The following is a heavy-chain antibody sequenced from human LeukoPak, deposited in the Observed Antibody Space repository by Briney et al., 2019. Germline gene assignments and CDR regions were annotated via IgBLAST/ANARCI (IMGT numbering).Heavy chain of an antibody. V-gene: IGHV1-2*02. J-gene: IGHJ4*02. CDR3: ASRITGDFDC. CDR2: INPNSGGT. Sequence: ASVKVSCKSSGYNFNVYYLHWVRHPPAQGLERMGWINPNSGGTNYAQKFQGRVTLTMATSISTASLELTSLRSAATAVYYCASRITGDFDCWGQGILVTVSS. D-gene: IGHD1-20*01. CDR1: GYNFNVYY.